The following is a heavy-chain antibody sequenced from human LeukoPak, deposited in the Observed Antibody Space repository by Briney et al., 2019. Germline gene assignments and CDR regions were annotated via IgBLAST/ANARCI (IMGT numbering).Heavy chain of an antibody. CDR1: GGTISSYY. V-gene: IGHV4-59*01. D-gene: IGHD6-19*01. CDR3: ASCSAYSSSPFDY. Sequence: SETLSLTCPVSGGTISSYYWSWIRQPPGKGPERIGYISYSGSTNYNPSLKSRVTISVDTSKNQFSLKLSSVTAADTAVYYCASCSAYSSSPFDYWGQGTLVTVSS. J-gene: IGHJ4*02. CDR2: ISYSGST.